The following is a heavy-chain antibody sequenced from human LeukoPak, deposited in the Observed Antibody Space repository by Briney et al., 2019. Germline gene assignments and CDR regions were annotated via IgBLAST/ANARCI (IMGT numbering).Heavy chain of an antibody. CDR1: GFAFGDYD. CDR2: IWYDGSKN. Sequence: GRSLRLSCVASGFAFGDYDMHWVRQAPGKGLEWVAIIWYDGSKNLYADSVKGRFTISRDNSKNTLYLEMDSLRVEHTAVYYCARSGSEIDYWGQGALVTVSS. CDR3: ARSGSEIDY. D-gene: IGHD1-26*01. V-gene: IGHV3-33*01. J-gene: IGHJ4*02.